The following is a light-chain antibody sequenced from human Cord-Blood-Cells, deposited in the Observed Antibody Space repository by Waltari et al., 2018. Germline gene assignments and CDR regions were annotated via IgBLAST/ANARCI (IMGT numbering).Light chain of an antibody. CDR2: EVS. Sequence: QSALTQPASVSGSPGQSITISCTGTSRDVGGYNYFSWYQQQPGKAPKLMFYEVSKRPSGVSNRFSGSKSGNTASLTISGLQAEDEADYYCSSYTSSSTWVFGGGTKLTVL. CDR3: SSYTSSSTWV. J-gene: IGLJ3*02. CDR1: SRDVGGYNY. V-gene: IGLV2-14*01.